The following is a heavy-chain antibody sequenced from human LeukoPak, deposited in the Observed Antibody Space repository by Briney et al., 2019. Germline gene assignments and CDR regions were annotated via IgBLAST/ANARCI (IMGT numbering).Heavy chain of an antibody. Sequence: SQTLSLTCTVSGGSIGSGSYYWSWIRQPAGKGLEWIGRIYTSGSTNYNPSLKSRVTISVDTSKNQFSLKLSSVTAADTAVYYCASTKPGYSSGWPRNYYYYYMDVWGKGTTVTVSS. CDR1: GGSIGSGSYY. CDR2: IYTSGST. J-gene: IGHJ6*03. D-gene: IGHD6-19*01. CDR3: ASTKPGYSSGWPRNYYYYYMDV. V-gene: IGHV4-61*02.